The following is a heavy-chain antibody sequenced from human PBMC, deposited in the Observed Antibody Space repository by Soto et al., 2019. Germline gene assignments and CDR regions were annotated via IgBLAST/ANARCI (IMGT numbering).Heavy chain of an antibody. CDR3: HRGDYGSKSYSAPFTDD. CDR2: LYHGGNT. D-gene: IGHD3-10*01. CDR1: GGSINSGGYS. J-gene: IGHJ4*02. Sequence: PSETLSLTCAVSGGSINSGGYSWSWILQPPWKCLEWIGYLYHGGNTYYNPSLKSRVSISTDRSNNQFSLRLSSVTAADKAVYYCHRGDYGSKSYSAPFTDDWGQGTPVNVSS. V-gene: IGHV4-30-2*01.